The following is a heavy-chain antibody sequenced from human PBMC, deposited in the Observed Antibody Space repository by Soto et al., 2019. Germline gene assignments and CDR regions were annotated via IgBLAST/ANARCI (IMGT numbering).Heavy chain of an antibody. J-gene: IGHJ3*02. D-gene: IGHD6-13*01. Sequence: QVHLVQSGAEVKKPGSSVKVSCKASGGTFSNHAINWVRQAPGQGLXXXGRIIPIFTTTNYAQKFQGRVTITADESTITAYMELSSLKHDDTAVYYCAREVAADGTFREDVFDIWGQGTLVTVSS. CDR3: AREVAADGTFREDVFDI. V-gene: IGHV1-69*12. CDR1: GGTFSNHA. CDR2: IIPIFTTT.